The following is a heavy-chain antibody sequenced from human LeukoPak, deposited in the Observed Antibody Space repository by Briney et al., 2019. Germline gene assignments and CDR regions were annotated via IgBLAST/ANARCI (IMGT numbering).Heavy chain of an antibody. V-gene: IGHV3-74*01. CDR2: TNSDMSDM. Sequence: PGGSLRLSCVASGFAFGTYWMHCVRHVPGQGLLWVARTNSDMSDMIYADSVKGRFIISRDNAKSTLFLQMNTLRLDDSAVYYCAGGVASRLLDYWGRGTLVTVSS. J-gene: IGHJ4*02. D-gene: IGHD4-11*01. CDR1: GFAFGTYW. CDR3: AGGVASRLLDY.